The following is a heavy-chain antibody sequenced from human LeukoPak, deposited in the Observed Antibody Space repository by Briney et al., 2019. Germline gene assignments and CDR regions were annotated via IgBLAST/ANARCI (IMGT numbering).Heavy chain of an antibody. CDR3: ASRYSGSYSEYFQH. CDR1: GFTFSSYG. CDR2: ISGSGGKT. Sequence: GGTLRLSCGASGFTFSSYGMSWVRQAPGKGLEWVSVISGSGGKTYSADSVKGRFTISRDNSKNTLYLQMNSLRAEDTAVYYCASRYSGSYSEYFQHWGQGTLVTVSS. J-gene: IGHJ1*01. V-gene: IGHV3-23*01. D-gene: IGHD1-26*01.